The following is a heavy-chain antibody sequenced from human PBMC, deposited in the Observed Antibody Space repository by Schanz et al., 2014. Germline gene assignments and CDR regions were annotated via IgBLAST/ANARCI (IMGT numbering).Heavy chain of an antibody. CDR3: SRGIVGGLDC. CDR1: GFTFSSYA. D-gene: IGHD3-16*01. V-gene: IGHV3-21*01. CDR2: INSRNEV. Sequence: DVQLLESGGGLVQPGGSLRLSCAASGFTFSSYAMSWVRQPPGKGLEWVSVINSRNEVFSIDSVRGRFTIFRDNPKKSAYLQMNSLRADDTAVYYCSRGIVGGLDCWGQGTLVTVSS. J-gene: IGHJ4*02.